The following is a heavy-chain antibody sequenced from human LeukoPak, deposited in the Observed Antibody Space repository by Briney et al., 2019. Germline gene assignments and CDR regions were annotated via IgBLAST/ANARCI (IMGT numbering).Heavy chain of an antibody. V-gene: IGHV3-15*01. CDR1: GFTFSNAW. Sequence: GGSPRLSCAASGFTFSNAWMSWVRQAPGKGLEWVGRIKSKTDGGTTDYAAPVKGRFTISRDDSKNTLYLQMNSLKTEDTAVYYCTTAATVTTLDYWGQGTLVTVSS. D-gene: IGHD4-17*01. J-gene: IGHJ4*02. CDR3: TTAATVTTLDY. CDR2: IKSKTDGGTT.